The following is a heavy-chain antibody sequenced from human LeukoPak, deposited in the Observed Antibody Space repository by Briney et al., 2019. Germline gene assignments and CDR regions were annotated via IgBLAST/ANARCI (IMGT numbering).Heavy chain of an antibody. CDR3: TRDPRLTDY. Sequence: GGSLRLSCAASGFIFSSYSMNWVRQAPGKGLEWVSSISSTGNYIYYADSMKGRFTISRDNAKSSLFLQMNSLRVEDTAVYYCTRDPRLTDYWGQGTLVTVSS. J-gene: IGHJ4*02. CDR1: GFIFSSYS. D-gene: IGHD2-21*02. V-gene: IGHV3-21*04. CDR2: ISSTGNYI.